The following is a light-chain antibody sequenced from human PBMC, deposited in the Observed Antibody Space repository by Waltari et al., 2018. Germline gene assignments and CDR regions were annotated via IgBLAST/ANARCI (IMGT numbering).Light chain of an antibody. CDR3: AAWDDSLLWV. CDR1: SSNIGSNT. J-gene: IGLJ3*02. Sequence: QSVLTQPPSASGTPGQRVTISCSGSSSNIGSNTVNWYQTLPGTAPKLLSYSNNQRPSGVPDRFSGSKSGTSASLAISGLQSEDEADYYCAAWDDSLLWVFGGGTKLTVL. V-gene: IGLV1-44*01. CDR2: SNN.